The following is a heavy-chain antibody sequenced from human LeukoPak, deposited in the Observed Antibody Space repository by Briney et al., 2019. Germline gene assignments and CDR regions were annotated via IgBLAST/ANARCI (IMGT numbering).Heavy chain of an antibody. CDR3: ARDFNYCSSTSCYTNALGY. V-gene: IGHV3-21*01. Sequence: PGGSLRLSCAASGFTFSSYSMNWVRQAPGKGLDWVSSISNSSSYIYYADSVKGRFTISRDNAKNSLYLQMKSLRAEDTAVYYCARDFNYCSSTSCYTNALGYWGQGTLVTVSS. D-gene: IGHD2-2*02. CDR2: ISNSSSYI. CDR1: GFTFSSYS. J-gene: IGHJ4*02.